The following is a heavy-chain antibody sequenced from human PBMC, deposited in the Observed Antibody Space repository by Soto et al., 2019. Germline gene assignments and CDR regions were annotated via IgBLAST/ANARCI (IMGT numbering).Heavy chain of an antibody. J-gene: IGHJ3*01. V-gene: IGHV1-46*03. Sequence: GQGLEWMGIINPSGGSTHHAQKFQGRVTMTRDTSTSTVDRELSSLRSEDTAVYYCATESLELGFDFWVQGTMVSVPS. CDR3: ATESLELGFDF. D-gene: IGHD6-13*01. CDR2: INPSGGST.